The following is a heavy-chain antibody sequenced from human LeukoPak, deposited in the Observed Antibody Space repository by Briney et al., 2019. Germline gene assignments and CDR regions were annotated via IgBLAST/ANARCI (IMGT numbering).Heavy chain of an antibody. J-gene: IGHJ6*02. CDR1: GGSISSYY. D-gene: IGHD6-13*01. Sequence: SETLSLTCTVSGGSISSYYWSWIRQPPGKGLEWIGYIYYSGTTNYNPSLKSRVTISEDTSKKKFSLKVSSVTAADTAVYYCARLGEVSSSWDQYGMDVWGQGTTVTVSS. CDR3: ARLGEVSSSWDQYGMDV. V-gene: IGHV4-59*08. CDR2: IYYSGTT.